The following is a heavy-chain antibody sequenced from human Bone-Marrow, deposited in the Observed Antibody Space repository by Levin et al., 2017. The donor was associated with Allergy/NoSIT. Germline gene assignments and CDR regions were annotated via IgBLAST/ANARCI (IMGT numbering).Heavy chain of an antibody. Sequence: GGSLRLSCTASGITFSSSPMHWVRQAPGKGLEWVAFISYDGSNKFHADSVKGRFTISRDNSKNTLYLQVNNLRPDDTAVYYCASSGSYFWFVDWGQGTPVTVSS. CDR2: ISYDGSNK. J-gene: IGHJ4*02. CDR3: ASSGSYFWFVD. D-gene: IGHD1-26*01. CDR1: GITFSSSP. V-gene: IGHV3-30*04.